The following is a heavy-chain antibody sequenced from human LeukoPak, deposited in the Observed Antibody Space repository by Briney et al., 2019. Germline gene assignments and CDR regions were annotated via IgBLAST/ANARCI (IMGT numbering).Heavy chain of an antibody. CDR1: GASISSHY. J-gene: IGHJ4*02. CDR2: IFYSGSS. Sequence: PSETLCLTCAVSGASISSHYWSWIRQPPGKGLEWIGYIFYSGSSNYNPSLKSRVTISIDTSKNQFSLKLSSVTAADTAVYYCARIIKDDFRSGYSSFYFDYWGQGTLVTVSS. V-gene: IGHV4-59*11. CDR3: ARIIKDDFRSGYSSFYFDY. D-gene: IGHD3-3*01.